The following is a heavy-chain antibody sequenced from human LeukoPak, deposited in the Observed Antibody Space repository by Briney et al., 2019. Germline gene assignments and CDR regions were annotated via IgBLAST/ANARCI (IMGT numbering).Heavy chain of an antibody. D-gene: IGHD3-9*01. Sequence: PSETLSLTCTVSGGSISSGGYYWSWIRQHPGTGLEWIGYIYYSGSTYYNPSLKSRVTISVDTSKNQFSLKLSSVTAADTAVYYCASVRYFDWLIDYWGQGTLVTVSS. V-gene: IGHV4-31*03. CDR3: ASVRYFDWLIDY. CDR1: GGSISSGGYY. J-gene: IGHJ4*02. CDR2: IYYSGST.